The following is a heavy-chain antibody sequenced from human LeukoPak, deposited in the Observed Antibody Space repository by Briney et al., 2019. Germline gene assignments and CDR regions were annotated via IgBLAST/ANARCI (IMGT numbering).Heavy chain of an antibody. D-gene: IGHD1-26*01. Sequence: ASVKVSCKASGYTFTSYDINWVRQATGQGLEWMGWMNPNSGNTGYAQKFQGRVTITRNTSINTAYMELSSLRSEDTAVYYCARAAATLDYYYYMDVWGKGTTVTVSS. CDR2: MNPNSGNT. CDR3: ARAAATLDYYYYMDV. J-gene: IGHJ6*03. CDR1: GYTFTSYD. V-gene: IGHV1-8*03.